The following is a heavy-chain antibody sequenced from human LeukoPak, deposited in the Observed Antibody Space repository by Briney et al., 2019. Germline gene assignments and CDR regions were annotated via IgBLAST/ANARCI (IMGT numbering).Heavy chain of an antibody. J-gene: IGHJ4*02. V-gene: IGHV3-33*01. Sequence: GESVRLSCAASEFTFTTYGMHWVRQAPGKGLEWVAYIYYDGSNIYYADYVKGRFTISRDISKNTLYLQMDSLRAEDTAIYYYERDWKTNSFDYWGQGTLVTVSS. D-gene: IGHD1-1*01. CDR1: EFTFTTYG. CDR3: ERDWKTNSFDY. CDR2: IYYDGSNI.